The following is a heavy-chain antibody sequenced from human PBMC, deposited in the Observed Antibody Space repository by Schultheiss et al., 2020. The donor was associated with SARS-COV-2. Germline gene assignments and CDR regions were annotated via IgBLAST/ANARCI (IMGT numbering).Heavy chain of an antibody. J-gene: IGHJ6*02. Sequence: GGSLRLSCAASGFTFSSYWMSWVRQAPGKGLEWVANIKQDGSEKYYVDSVKGRFTISRDNAKNSLYLQMNSLRAEDTAVYYCARLYYYDSSGYYGMDVWGQGTTVTVSS. V-gene: IGHV3-7*03. D-gene: IGHD3-22*01. CDR3: ARLYYYDSSGYYGMDV. CDR2: IKQDGSEK. CDR1: GFTFSSYW.